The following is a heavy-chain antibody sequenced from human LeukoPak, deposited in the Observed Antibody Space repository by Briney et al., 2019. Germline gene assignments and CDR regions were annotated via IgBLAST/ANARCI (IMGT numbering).Heavy chain of an antibody. V-gene: IGHV3-48*03. CDR1: GFTFSSYE. D-gene: IGHD3-22*01. CDR2: ISSSGSTT. CDR3: ARGSYYYDSSAHFDY. J-gene: IGHJ4*01. Sequence: PGGSLRLSCAASGFTFSSYEMNWVRQAPGKGLEWVSYISSSGSTTYYADSVKGRFTISRDNAKNSLYLQMNSLRAEDTAVYYCARGSYYYDSSAHFDYWGQGTLVTVSS.